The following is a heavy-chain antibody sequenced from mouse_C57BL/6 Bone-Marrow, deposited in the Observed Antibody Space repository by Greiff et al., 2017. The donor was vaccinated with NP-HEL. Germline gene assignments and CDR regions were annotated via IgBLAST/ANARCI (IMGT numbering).Heavy chain of an antibody. CDR3: ARSYYYGSSSWFAY. J-gene: IGHJ3*01. D-gene: IGHD1-1*01. V-gene: IGHV5-9*01. CDR2: ISGGGGNT. Sequence: EVMLVESGGGLVKPGGSLKLSCAASGFTFSSYTMSWVRQTPEKRLEWVATISGGGGNTYYPDSVKGRFTISRDNAKNTLYLQMSSLRSEDTALYYCARSYYYGSSSWFAYWGQGTLVTVSA. CDR1: GFTFSSYT.